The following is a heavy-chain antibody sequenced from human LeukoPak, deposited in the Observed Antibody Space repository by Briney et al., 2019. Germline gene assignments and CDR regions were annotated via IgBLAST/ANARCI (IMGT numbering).Heavy chain of an antibody. Sequence: SGTLSLTCAVSGGSISSSYWWSWVRQPPGKGLEWIGETYHSGSTNYNPSLKSRVTISVDKSKTQFSLKLRSVTAADTAVYYCARNFDDSGSLGYYWGQGTLVTVSS. CDR2: TYHSGST. CDR1: GGSISSSYW. CDR3: ARNFDDSGSLGYY. J-gene: IGHJ4*02. D-gene: IGHD3-10*01. V-gene: IGHV4-4*02.